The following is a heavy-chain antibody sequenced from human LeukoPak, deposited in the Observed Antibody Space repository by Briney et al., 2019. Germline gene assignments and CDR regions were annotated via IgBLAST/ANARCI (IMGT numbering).Heavy chain of an antibody. CDR3: GRSQRKDQLLFGYYFDY. J-gene: IGHJ4*02. V-gene: IGHV3-9*03. Sequence: GRSLRLSCAASGFTFDDYAMHWVRQAPGKGLEWVSGISWNSDRTGYADSVKGRFTISRDNAKNSLYLQMNSLRAEDMAFYYCGRSQRKDQLLFGYYFDYWGQGALVAVSS. D-gene: IGHD2-2*01. CDR1: GFTFDDYA. CDR2: ISWNSDRT.